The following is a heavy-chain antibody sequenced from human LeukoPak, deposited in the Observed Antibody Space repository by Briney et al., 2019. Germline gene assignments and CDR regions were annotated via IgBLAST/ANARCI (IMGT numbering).Heavy chain of an antibody. CDR1: GGTFSSYA. J-gene: IGHJ6*04. D-gene: IGHD3-9*01. V-gene: IGHV1-69*06. CDR2: IIPIFGTA. Sequence: ASVKVSCKASGGTFSSYAISWVRQAPGQGLEWMGGIIPIFGTANYAQKFQGRVTITADKSTSTAYMELSSPRSEDTAVYYCARYSPITIFWPSYYYGMDVWGKGTTVTVSS. CDR3: ARYSPITIFWPSYYYGMDV.